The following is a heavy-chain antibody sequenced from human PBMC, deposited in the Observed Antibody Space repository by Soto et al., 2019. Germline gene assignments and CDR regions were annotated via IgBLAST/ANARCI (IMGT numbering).Heavy chain of an antibody. V-gene: IGHV3-30-3*01. Sequence: PGGSLRLSCAASGFTFSSYAMHWVRQAPGKGLEWVAVISYDGSNKYYADSVKGRFTISRDNSKNTLYLQMNSLRAEDTAVYYCAIGYSSGSFQPPFYWGQGP. D-gene: IGHD6-19*01. CDR1: GFTFSSYA. J-gene: IGHJ4*02. CDR2: ISYDGSNK. CDR3: AIGYSSGSFQPPFY.